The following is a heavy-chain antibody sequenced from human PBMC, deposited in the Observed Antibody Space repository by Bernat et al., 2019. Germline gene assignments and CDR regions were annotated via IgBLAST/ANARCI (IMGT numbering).Heavy chain of an antibody. CDR1: GFTFSSYG. J-gene: IGHJ4*02. CDR3: ARDSSEYNSSKRAPLNY. Sequence: QVQLVESGGGVVQPGRSLRLSCAASGFTFSSYGMHWVRQAPGKGLEWVAVIWYDGSNKYYADSVKGRFTISRDNSKNTLYLQMNSLRAEDTAVYYCARDSSEYNSSKRAPLNYWGQGTLVTVSS. D-gene: IGHD6-6*01. CDR2: IWYDGSNK. V-gene: IGHV3-33*01.